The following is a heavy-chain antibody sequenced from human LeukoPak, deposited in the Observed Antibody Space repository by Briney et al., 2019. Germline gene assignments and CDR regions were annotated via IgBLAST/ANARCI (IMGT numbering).Heavy chain of an antibody. CDR1: GGSTRSYY. Sequence: PSETLSLTCTVSGGSTRSYYWNWIRQPPGKGLEWIGYIYYSGSTNYNPSLKSRVTISVDTSKNQFSLKLSSVTAADTAVYYCARGDHCSSTSCHLDYWGQGTLVTVSS. CDR3: ARGDHCSSTSCHLDY. V-gene: IGHV4-59*12. D-gene: IGHD2-2*01. J-gene: IGHJ4*02. CDR2: IYYSGST.